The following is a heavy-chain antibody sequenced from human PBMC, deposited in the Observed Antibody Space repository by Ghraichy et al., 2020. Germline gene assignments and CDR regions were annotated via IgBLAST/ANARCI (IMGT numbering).Heavy chain of an antibody. D-gene: IGHD3-16*02. J-gene: IGHJ4*02. V-gene: IGHV3-7*01. CDR2: IKPDGSEK. CDR1: GFTFSNYW. CDR3: ARCYDSIWGSYPLDY. Sequence: GESLNISCAASGFTFSNYWMTWVRQAPGKGLEWVANIKPDGSEKYFVDSVKGRFAISRDNAENSLYLQMNTLRAEDTAVYYCARCYDSIWGSYPLDYWGQGTLVIVSS.